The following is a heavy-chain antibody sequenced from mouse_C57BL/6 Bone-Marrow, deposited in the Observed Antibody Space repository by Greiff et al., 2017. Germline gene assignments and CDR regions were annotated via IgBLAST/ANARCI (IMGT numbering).Heavy chain of an antibody. CDR1: GFNIKDDY. D-gene: IGHD2-3*01. CDR2: IDPENGDT. V-gene: IGHV14-4*01. J-gene: IGHJ2*01. Sequence: EVQLQQSGAELVRPGASVKLSCTASGFNIKDDYMHWVNQRPEQGLEWIGWIDPENGDTEYASKFQGKATITADTSSNTAYLQLSSLTSEDTAVYYCTTWDGYYWGQGTTLTVSS. CDR3: TTWDGYY.